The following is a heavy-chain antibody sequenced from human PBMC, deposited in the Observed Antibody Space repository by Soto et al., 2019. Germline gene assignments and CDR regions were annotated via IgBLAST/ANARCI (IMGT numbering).Heavy chain of an antibody. J-gene: IGHJ4*02. D-gene: IGHD3-9*01. CDR2: INHSGSI. CDR3: ARGAAGRYFDWLPTLDS. CDR1: GGSFSGYY. V-gene: IGHV4-34*01. Sequence: SETLSLTCAVYGGSFSGYYWSWIRQPPGKGLEWIGEINHSGSINYNPSHKSRVAIPVDTSKNQFSLKLSSVTAADTAVYYCARGAAGRYFDWLPTLDSWGQGTLVTVSS.